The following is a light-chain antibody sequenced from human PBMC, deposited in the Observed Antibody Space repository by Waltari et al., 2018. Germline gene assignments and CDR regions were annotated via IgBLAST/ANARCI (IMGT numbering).Light chain of an antibody. CDR1: RFNIGGNT. CDR3: AAWDDSLNGVV. J-gene: IGLJ2*01. Sequence: QSVLTQPPSVSGTPGQTVAISCSGTRFNIGGNTVNWYQPLPGTAPKLLLYSNSERTPGVPDRFSGSKSGTSASLAISGLQSEDEAHYYCAAWDDSLNGVVFGGGTRLTVL. V-gene: IGLV1-44*01. CDR2: SNS.